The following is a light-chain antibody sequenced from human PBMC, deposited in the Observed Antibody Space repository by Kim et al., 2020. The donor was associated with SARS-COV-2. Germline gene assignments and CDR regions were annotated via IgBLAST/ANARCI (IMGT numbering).Light chain of an antibody. V-gene: IGKV3-20*01. CDR1: QWVSSNY. J-gene: IGKJ2*01. CDR2: GAS. Sequence: LSPGKSAPLSCRASQWVSSNYLAWYQQKPGQAPKVLIYGASTRATGIPDRFSGSGSATDFTLTISRLEPEDFAVYYCQQYGSSPGTFGQGTKLEI. CDR3: QQYGSSPGT.